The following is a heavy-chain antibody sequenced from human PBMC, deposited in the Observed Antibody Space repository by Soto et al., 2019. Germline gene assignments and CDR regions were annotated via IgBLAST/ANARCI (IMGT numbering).Heavy chain of an antibody. V-gene: IGHV1-18*01. CDR1: GYTFNSYG. J-gene: IGHJ4*02. CDR3: ARDLYSSSLHFDY. CDR2: ISAYNGNR. D-gene: IGHD6-6*01. Sequence: GASVKVSCKASGYTFNSYGITWVRQAPGLGLEWMGWISAYNGNRNYAQKLQGRVTMTTDTSTSTAYMELRSLRSDDTAVYYCARDLYSSSLHFDYWGQGTQVTVSS.